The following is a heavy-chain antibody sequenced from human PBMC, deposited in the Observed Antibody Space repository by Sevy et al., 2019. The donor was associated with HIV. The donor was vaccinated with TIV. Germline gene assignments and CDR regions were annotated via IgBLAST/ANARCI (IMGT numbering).Heavy chain of an antibody. V-gene: IGHV4-39*01. CDR3: ARTLRYSSSGLFDY. Sequence: SETLSLTCTVSGGSISSSSYYWGWIRQPPGKGLEWIGSIYYSGSTYYNPSLKSRVTISVDTSKNQFSLKLSSVTAADTAVYYCARTLRYSSSGLFDYWGQRTLVTVSS. J-gene: IGHJ4*02. CDR2: IYYSGST. CDR1: GGSISSSSYY. D-gene: IGHD6-6*01.